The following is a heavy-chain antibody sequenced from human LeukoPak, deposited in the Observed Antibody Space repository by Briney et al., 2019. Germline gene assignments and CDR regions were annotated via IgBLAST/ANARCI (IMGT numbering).Heavy chain of an antibody. J-gene: IGHJ4*02. CDR1: GGSISSSNW. D-gene: IGHD2-2*01. CDR3: ATTADQLTPLGY. CDR2: IYHSGST. Sequence: SETLSLTCAVCGGSISSSNWWSWVRQPPGKGLEWIGEIYHSGSTNYNPFLKSRVTISVDKSKNQFSLKLSSVTAADTAVYYCATTADQLTPLGYWGQGTLVTVSS. V-gene: IGHV4-4*02.